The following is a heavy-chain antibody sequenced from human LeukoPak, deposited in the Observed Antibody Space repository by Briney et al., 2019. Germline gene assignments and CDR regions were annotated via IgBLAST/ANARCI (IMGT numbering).Heavy chain of an antibody. J-gene: IGHJ6*02. Sequence: GGSLGLSCAASGFTFRSYWMNWARQAPGKGLEWVAIINQDGSEKYYVDSVKGRFTISRDNAKNSLYLQMNSLRAEDTAVYYCARAISMVRGLIYYGMDVWGQGTTVTVSS. CDR1: GFTFRSYW. CDR3: ARAISMVRGLIYYGMDV. V-gene: IGHV3-7*01. D-gene: IGHD3-10*01. CDR2: INQDGSEK.